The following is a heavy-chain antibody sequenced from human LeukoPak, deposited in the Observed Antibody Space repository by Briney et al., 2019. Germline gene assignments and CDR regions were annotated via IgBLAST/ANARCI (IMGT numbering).Heavy chain of an antibody. CDR2: IHTSGST. Sequence: SQTLSLTCTVSGGSISSGSYYWSWIRQPAGKGLEWIVRIHTSGSTNYNPSLNSRVTISVDTSNNQFSLKLSSVAAADTAVYYCARESYYDFWSGLSWFDPWGQGTLVTVSS. D-gene: IGHD3-3*01. J-gene: IGHJ5*02. V-gene: IGHV4-61*02. CDR3: ARESYYDFWSGLSWFDP. CDR1: GGSISSGSYY.